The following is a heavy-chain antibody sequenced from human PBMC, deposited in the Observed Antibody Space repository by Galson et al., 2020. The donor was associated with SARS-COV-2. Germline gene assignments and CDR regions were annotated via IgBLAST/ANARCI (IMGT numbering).Heavy chain of an antibody. CDR2: LRYDGSTK. CDR1: GFTFSSYG. J-gene: IGHJ4*02. CDR3: ARDYYDSSGYPQYYFDY. V-gene: IGHV3-33*01. Sequence: GGSLRLSCAASGFTFSSYGMHWVRQAPGKGPEWVAVLRYDGSTKYYADSVKRRITISRDNSKNTLYLQMNSLRAEDTAVYYCARDYYDSSGYPQYYFDYWGQGTLVTVSS. D-gene: IGHD3-22*01.